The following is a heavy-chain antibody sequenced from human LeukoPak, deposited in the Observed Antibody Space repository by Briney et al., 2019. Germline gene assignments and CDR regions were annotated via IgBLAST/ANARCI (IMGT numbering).Heavy chain of an antibody. D-gene: IGHD3-22*01. CDR1: GGTFSSYA. J-gene: IGHJ4*02. CDR2: ISAYNGNT. V-gene: IGHV1-18*01. Sequence: ASVKVSCKASGGTFSSYAISWVRQAPGQGLEWMGWISAYNGNTNYAQKLQGRVTMTTDTSTSTAYMELRSLRSDDTAVYYCARVVPPRYYDSSGYYANWGQGTLVTVSS. CDR3: ARVVPPRYYDSSGYYAN.